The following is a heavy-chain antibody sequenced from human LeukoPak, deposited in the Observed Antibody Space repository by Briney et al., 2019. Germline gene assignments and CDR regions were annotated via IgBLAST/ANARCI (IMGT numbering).Heavy chain of an antibody. CDR2: IYYSGST. D-gene: IGHD3-22*01. J-gene: IGHJ5*02. Sequence: SETLSLTCTVSGGSISSSSYYWGWIRQPPGKGLEWIGSIYYSGSTYYNPSHKSRVTISVDTSKNQFSLKLSSVTAADTAVYYCARHIRPYYYDSSGYYWWFDPWGQGTLVTVSS. CDR3: ARHIRPYYYDSSGYYWWFDP. CDR1: GGSISSSSYY. V-gene: IGHV4-39*01.